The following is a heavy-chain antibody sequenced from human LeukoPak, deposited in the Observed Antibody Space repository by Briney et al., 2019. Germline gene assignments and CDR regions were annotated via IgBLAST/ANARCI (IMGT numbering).Heavy chain of an antibody. J-gene: IGHJ6*02. Sequence: PSETLSLTCTVSGGSISSHYWSWIRQPPGKGLEWIGFIFYSGSTNYNPSLKSRVTISVDTSKNQFSLRLSSVTAADTAVYYCARETYYYGMDVWGQGTTVTV. V-gene: IGHV4-59*11. CDR3: ARETYYYGMDV. CDR1: GGSISSHY. CDR2: IFYSGST.